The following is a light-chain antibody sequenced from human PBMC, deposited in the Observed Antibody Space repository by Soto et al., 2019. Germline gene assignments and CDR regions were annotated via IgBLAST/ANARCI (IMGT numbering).Light chain of an antibody. CDR3: QQYGSSAWT. Sequence: EIVLTQSPGTLSLSPGERATLSCRASQSVSSSYLAWYQQKPGQAPRLLIYGASSRATGIPDRFSGIGSVTDFTLTISRLEPEDFAVYYCQQYGSSAWTFCQGTKVEIK. CDR2: GAS. J-gene: IGKJ1*01. CDR1: QSVSSSY. V-gene: IGKV3-20*01.